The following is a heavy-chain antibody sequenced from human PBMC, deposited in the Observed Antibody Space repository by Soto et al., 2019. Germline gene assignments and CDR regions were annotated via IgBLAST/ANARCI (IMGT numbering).Heavy chain of an antibody. Sequence: PGGSLRLSCAASGFTFSSYSMNWVRQAPGKGLEWVSYISSSSSTIYYADSVKGRFTISRDNAKNSLYLQMNSLRAEDTAVYYCARDVHIVVVPAGSFDYWGQGTLVTVSS. D-gene: IGHD2-2*01. J-gene: IGHJ4*02. V-gene: IGHV3-48*01. CDR2: ISSSSSTI. CDR3: ARDVHIVVVPAGSFDY. CDR1: GFTFSSYS.